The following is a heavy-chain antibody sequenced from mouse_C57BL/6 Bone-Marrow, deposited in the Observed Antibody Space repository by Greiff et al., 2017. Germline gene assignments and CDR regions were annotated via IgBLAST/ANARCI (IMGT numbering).Heavy chain of an antibody. J-gene: IGHJ1*03. D-gene: IGHD1-1*01. CDR1: GFTFSSYT. Sequence: EVKVVESGGGLVKPGGSLKLSCAASGFTFSSYTMSWVRQTPEKRLQWVAAISGGGGNTYYPDSVKGRFTISRDNDKTLLYLQMSSLRSEDTALYDCSRQVTSVLATKYFDVWGTGTTVTVSS. CDR3: SRQVTSVLATKYFDV. CDR2: ISGGGGNT. V-gene: IGHV5-9*01.